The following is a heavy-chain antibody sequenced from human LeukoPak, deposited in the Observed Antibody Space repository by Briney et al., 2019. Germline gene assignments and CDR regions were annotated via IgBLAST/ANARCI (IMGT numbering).Heavy chain of an antibody. J-gene: IGHJ6*03. CDR1: GGSISSYY. CDR3: AVLRGYSSDYYMDV. Sequence: PSETLSLTCTVSGGSISSYYWSWIRQPPARGLEWMGYIYYSGSTNYNPSLKSRVTISVDTSKNQFSLKLSSVTAADTAVYYCAVLRGYSSDYYMDVWGKGTTVTVSS. V-gene: IGHV4-59*01. D-gene: IGHD5-18*01. CDR2: IYYSGST.